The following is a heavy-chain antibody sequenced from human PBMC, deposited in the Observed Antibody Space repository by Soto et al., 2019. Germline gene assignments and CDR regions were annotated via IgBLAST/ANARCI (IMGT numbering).Heavy chain of an antibody. D-gene: IGHD2-21*01. CDR1: GVPFSQSA. J-gene: IGHJ4*03. CDR3: ARVSPSICGGGNCYRLDSYFDS. V-gene: IGHV1-69*01. Sequence: QVQLVQSGAEVKKPGSSRKSPVKTPGVPFSQSAISGVQKGPGQGLDGLGGISPFFGTPKYARKFQGRVSITADDSATTTYLELSGLSSDDTAIYYCARVSPSICGGGNCYRLDSYFDSWGQGSQVVVSS. CDR2: ISPFFGTP.